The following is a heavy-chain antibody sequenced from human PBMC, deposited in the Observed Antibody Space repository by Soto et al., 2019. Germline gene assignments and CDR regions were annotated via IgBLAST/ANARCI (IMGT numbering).Heavy chain of an antibody. CDR3: VKADCSSTSCYPDIDY. D-gene: IGHD2-2*01. V-gene: IGHV3-30*02. CDR1: GFTFSSYG. J-gene: IGHJ4*02. Sequence: GGSLRLSCAASGFTFSSYGMHWVRQAPGKGLEWVAVIWYDGSNKYYADSVKGRFTISRDNSKNTLYLQMSSLRAEDTAVYYCVKADCSSTSCYPDIDYWGQGTLVTVSS. CDR2: IWYDGSNK.